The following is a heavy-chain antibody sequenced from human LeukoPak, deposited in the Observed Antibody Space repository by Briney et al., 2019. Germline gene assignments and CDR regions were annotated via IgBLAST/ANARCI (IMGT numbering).Heavy chain of an antibody. CDR2: ISAYNGYT. J-gene: IGHJ4*02. Sequence: ASVKVSCKASGYTFTSYGISWVRQAPGQGLEWMGWISAYNGYTNYAQKLQGRVTMTTDTSTSTAYMELSRLRSDDTAVYYCARDPHSSGYYKMLPYFDYWGQGTLVTVSS. CDR3: ARDPHSSGYYKMLPYFDY. D-gene: IGHD3-22*01. V-gene: IGHV1-18*01. CDR1: GYTFTSYG.